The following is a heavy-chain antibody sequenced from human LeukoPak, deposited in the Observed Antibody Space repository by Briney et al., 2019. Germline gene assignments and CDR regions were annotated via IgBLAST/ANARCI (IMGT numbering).Heavy chain of an antibody. V-gene: IGHV1-69*13. D-gene: IGHD3-3*01. Sequence: GASVKVSCKASGGTFSSYAISWVRQAPGQGLEWMGGIIPIFGTANYAQKFQGRVTITADESTSTAYMELSSLRSEDTAVYYCARRDYDFWSGFNWFDPWGQGTLVTVSS. J-gene: IGHJ5*02. CDR2: IIPIFGTA. CDR1: GGTFSSYA. CDR3: ARRDYDFWSGFNWFDP.